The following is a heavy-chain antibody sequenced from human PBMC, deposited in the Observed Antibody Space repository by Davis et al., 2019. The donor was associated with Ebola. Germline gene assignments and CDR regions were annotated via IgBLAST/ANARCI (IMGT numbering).Heavy chain of an antibody. CDR3: AKDGNKKFYYDGMDA. D-gene: IGHD2/OR15-2a*01. CDR1: GLTFGNYG. Sequence: PGGSLRLSCTASGLTFGNYGMHWVRQAPGKGLEWVAFISYDGVRKHYVDSVKGRVTISRDNPKNTLYLQMNSLTSEDTAVYYCAKDGNKKFYYDGMDAWGQGTTVTVSS. V-gene: IGHV3-30*18. J-gene: IGHJ6*02. CDR2: ISYDGVRK.